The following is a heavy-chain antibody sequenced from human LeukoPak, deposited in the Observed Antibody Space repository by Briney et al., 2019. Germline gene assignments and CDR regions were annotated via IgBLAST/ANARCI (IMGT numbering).Heavy chain of an antibody. J-gene: IGHJ5*02. CDR3: AREGGDPRWLDP. CDR2: INTSGST. V-gene: IGHV4-4*07. D-gene: IGHD6-25*01. Sequence: KPSETLSLTCTVSGGSISSYYWTWTRQSAGKGLEWIGRINTSGSTNYNPSLRSRVTMSVNTSKSQFSLNLTSVTAADTAVYSCAREGGDPRWLDPWGQGTLVTVSS. CDR1: GGSISSYY.